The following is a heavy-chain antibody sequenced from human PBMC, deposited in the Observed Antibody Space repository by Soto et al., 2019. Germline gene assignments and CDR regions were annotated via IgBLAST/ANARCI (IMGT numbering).Heavy chain of an antibody. D-gene: IGHD6-19*01. J-gene: IGHJ4*02. CDR1: GFTFNAYW. Sequence: EVQLVESGGALVQPGGSLRLSCTASGFTFNAYWMKWVRQAPGKGLEWVANIKKDGSEKYYLDSVKGRFTISRDNAKNSLYLQMSSLRDEDTAVYYCAGGAGWLIDYWGQGTMVIVS. CDR3: AGGAGWLIDY. CDR2: IKKDGSEK. V-gene: IGHV3-7*04.